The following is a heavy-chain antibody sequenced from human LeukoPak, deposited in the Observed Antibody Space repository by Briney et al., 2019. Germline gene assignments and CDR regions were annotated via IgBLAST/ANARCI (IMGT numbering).Heavy chain of an antibody. Sequence: GGSLRLSCAASGFTFSSYAMHWVRQAPGKGLEWVAVIWYDGSNKQYADSVKGRFTISRDNSKNTLYLQMNSLRAEDTAVYYCARHLSGDDIWGQGTMVTVSS. D-gene: IGHD4-17*01. J-gene: IGHJ3*02. CDR3: ARHLSGDDI. V-gene: IGHV3-33*08. CDR2: IWYDGSNK. CDR1: GFTFSSYA.